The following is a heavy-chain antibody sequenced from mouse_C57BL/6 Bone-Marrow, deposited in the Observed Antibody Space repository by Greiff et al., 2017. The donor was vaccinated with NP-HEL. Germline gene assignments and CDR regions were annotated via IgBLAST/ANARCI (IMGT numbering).Heavy chain of an antibody. Sequence: VQLQQPGAELVMPGASVKLSCKASGYTFTSYWMHWVKQRPGQGLEWIGEIDPSDSYTNYNQKFKGKSTLTVDKSSSTAYMQLSSLTSEDSAVYYCARSEASGYAMDYWGQGTSVTVSS. J-gene: IGHJ4*01. CDR3: ARSEASGYAMDY. V-gene: IGHV1-69*01. CDR1: GYTFTSYW. CDR2: IDPSDSYT. D-gene: IGHD3-1*01.